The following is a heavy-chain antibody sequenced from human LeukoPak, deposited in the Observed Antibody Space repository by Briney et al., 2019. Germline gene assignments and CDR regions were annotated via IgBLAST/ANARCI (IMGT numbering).Heavy chain of an antibody. J-gene: IGHJ4*02. CDR3: ARDIRGGNFDY. CDR1: GYTFTSYG. D-gene: IGHD3-16*01. Sequence: GASVKVSCKASGYTFTSYGISWVRQAPGQGLEWMGWISAYNGNTNYAQKLQGRVTMTTDTSTSTAYVELRSLRSDDTAVYYCARDIRGGNFDYWGQGTLVTVCS. CDR2: ISAYNGNT. V-gene: IGHV1-18*01.